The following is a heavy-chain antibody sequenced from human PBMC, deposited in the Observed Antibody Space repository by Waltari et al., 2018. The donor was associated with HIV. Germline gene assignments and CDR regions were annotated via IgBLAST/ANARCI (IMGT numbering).Heavy chain of an antibody. D-gene: IGHD2-21*02. CDR3: TRLSIVVVTAIDF. Sequence: QLQLQESGPGLVKPSETLSLTCTVSGGSISSSTYYWGGVRQPPGKGLEWLGNLYYSGSTYYNPSLKSRVTISVDTSKNQFSLKLSSVTAVDTAVYYCTRLSIVVVTAIDFWGQGTLVTVSS. V-gene: IGHV4-39*01. CDR2: LYYSGST. J-gene: IGHJ4*02. CDR1: GGSISSSTYY.